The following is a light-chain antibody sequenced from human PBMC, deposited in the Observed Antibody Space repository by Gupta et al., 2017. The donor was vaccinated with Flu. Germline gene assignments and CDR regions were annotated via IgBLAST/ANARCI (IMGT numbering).Light chain of an antibody. CDR3: QQRSNWLT. CDR1: QSVSSY. CDR2: DAS. V-gene: IGKV3-11*01. J-gene: IGKJ4*01. Sequence: PGERATLSCRASQSVSSYLAWYQQKPGQAPRLLIYDASNRVTGIPARFSGSGSGTDFTLTISSLEPEDFAVYYCQQRSNWLTFGGGTKVEIK.